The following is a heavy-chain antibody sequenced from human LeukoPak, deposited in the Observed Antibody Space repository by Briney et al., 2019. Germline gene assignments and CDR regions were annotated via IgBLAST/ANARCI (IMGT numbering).Heavy chain of an antibody. V-gene: IGHV4-59*01. D-gene: IGHD4-23*01. CDR3: ARIEDYGGNSVNY. CDR1: GGSISSYY. CDR2: IYYSGST. Sequence: SETLSLTCTVSGGSISSYYWSWIRQPPGKGLEWIGYIYYSGSTNYNPSLKSRVTISVDTSKNQFSLKLSSVTAADTAVYYCARIEDYGGNSVNYWGQEPWSPSPQ. J-gene: IGHJ4*01.